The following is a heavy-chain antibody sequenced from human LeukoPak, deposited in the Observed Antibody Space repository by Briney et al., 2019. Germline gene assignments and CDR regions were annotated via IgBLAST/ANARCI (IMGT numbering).Heavy chain of an antibody. V-gene: IGHV3-15*01. J-gene: IGHJ4*02. Sequence: GGSLRLSCAASGFTFSSYAMSWVRQAPGKGLGWVGRIKSKTEGGTADYAAPVKGRFSISRDDSINTVYLEMNSLKTEDTAVYYCTTYRSYSDYWGQGALVTVSS. CDR2: IKSKTEGGTA. CDR3: TTYRSYSDY. D-gene: IGHD1-14*01. CDR1: GFTFSSYA.